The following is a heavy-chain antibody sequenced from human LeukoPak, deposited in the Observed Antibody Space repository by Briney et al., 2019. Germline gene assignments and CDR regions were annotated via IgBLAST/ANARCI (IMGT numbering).Heavy chain of an antibody. V-gene: IGHV1-2*02. CDR2: INPNSGGT. J-gene: IGHJ4*02. Sequence: ASVKVSCKASGYTFTGYYMHWVRQAPGQGLEWMGWINPNSGGTNYAQKFQGRVTMTRDTSISTAYMELSSLRSEDTAVYYCARGLDGYYGSGSYYDGEGYWGQGTLVTVSS. CDR3: ARGLDGYYGSGSYYDGEGY. D-gene: IGHD3-10*01. CDR1: GYTFTGYY.